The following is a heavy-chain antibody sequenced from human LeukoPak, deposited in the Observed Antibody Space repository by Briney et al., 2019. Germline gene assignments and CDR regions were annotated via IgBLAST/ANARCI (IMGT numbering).Heavy chain of an antibody. CDR1: GGTFSSYA. V-gene: IGHV1-69*05. J-gene: IGHJ4*02. CDR2: IIPIFGTA. CDR3: ARPRGDTAMGDVFDY. D-gene: IGHD5-18*01. Sequence: GASVKVSCKASGGTFSSYAISWVRQAPGQGLEWMGGIIPIFGTANYAQKFQGRVTITTDESTSTAYMELSSLRSEDTAVYYCARPRGDTAMGDVFDYWGQGTLVTVSS.